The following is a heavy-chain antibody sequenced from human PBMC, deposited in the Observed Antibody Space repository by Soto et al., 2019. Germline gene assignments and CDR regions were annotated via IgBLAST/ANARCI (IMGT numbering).Heavy chain of an antibody. V-gene: IGHV3-11*01. CDR3: ARHRLRGYKFDL. CDR1: GFTFIDYY. J-gene: IGHJ4*02. CDR2: ISSSGSTV. D-gene: IGHD5-12*01. Sequence: GSLRLSCAASGFTFIDYYMSCSRHSPWKWSEWLSYISSSGSTVFYADSRKGRFTVCRDNGKNSLYLQMNSETAADTAVYVYARHRLRGYKFDLWGQGTLVPVS.